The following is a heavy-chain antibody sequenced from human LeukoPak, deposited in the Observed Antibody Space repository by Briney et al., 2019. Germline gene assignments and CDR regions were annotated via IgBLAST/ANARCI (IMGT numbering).Heavy chain of an antibody. Sequence: GGSLRLSCAASGFTFSSYSMNWVRQAPGKGLEWVSYISSSSTIYYADSVKGRFAISRDNAKNSLYLQMNSLRAEDTAVYYCARGSGCPDYWGQGTLVTVSS. CDR1: GFTFSSYS. V-gene: IGHV3-48*01. CDR3: ARGSGCPDY. D-gene: IGHD6-19*01. CDR2: ISSSSTI. J-gene: IGHJ4*02.